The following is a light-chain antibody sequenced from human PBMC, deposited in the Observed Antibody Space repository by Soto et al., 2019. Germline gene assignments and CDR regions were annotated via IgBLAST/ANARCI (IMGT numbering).Light chain of an antibody. V-gene: IGLV1-47*01. CDR2: RNN. Sequence: QSVLTQAPSVSGAPGQRVFISCSGSSPNIGSNYVYWYQQFPGTAPKLLILRNNQRPSGVPDRFSASKSGTSASLAISGLRSEDEADYHCAAWDDNLRSVVFGGGTKVTVL. J-gene: IGLJ2*01. CDR1: SPNIGSNY. CDR3: AAWDDNLRSVV.